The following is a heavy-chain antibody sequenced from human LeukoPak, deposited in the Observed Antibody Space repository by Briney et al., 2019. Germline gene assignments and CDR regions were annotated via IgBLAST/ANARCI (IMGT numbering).Heavy chain of an antibody. CDR2: INPSAGST. D-gene: IGHD2-2*01. Sequence: ASVKVSCKASGYTFTSYYLHWVRQAPGQGLEWMGIINPSAGSTNYAQKFQGRVTMTRDMSTSTVYMELSSVIAADTAVYYCARTTEGYCSSASCFGFSYSYYMDVWGKGTTVTISS. V-gene: IGHV1-46*01. CDR3: ARTTEGYCSSASCFGFSYSYYMDV. CDR1: GYTFTSYY. J-gene: IGHJ6*03.